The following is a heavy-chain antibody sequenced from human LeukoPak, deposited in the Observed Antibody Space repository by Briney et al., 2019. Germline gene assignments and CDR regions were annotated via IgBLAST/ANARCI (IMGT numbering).Heavy chain of an antibody. D-gene: IGHD3-3*02. J-gene: IGHJ4*02. CDR2: IYHSGMT. CDR1: GGSISSPNW. CDR3: AREREVYYHFDY. V-gene: IGHV4-4*02. Sequence: PSETLSLTCAVSGGSISSPNWWSWVRQPPGKGLEWIGEIYHSGMTNYKTSLKSRVTISVDESKNQFSLKLSSVTAADTAVYYCAREREVYYHFDYWGQGTLVTVSS.